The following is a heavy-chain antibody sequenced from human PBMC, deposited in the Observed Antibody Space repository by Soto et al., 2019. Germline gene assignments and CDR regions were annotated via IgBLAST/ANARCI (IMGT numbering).Heavy chain of an antibody. CDR3: ARSIAAASNYYYYYGMDV. CDR2: INHSGST. J-gene: IGHJ6*02. D-gene: IGHD6-13*01. V-gene: IGHV4-34*01. Sequence: PSETLSLTCAVYGGSFSGYYWSWIRQPPGKGLEWIGEINHSGSTNYNPSLKSRVTISVDTSKNQFSLKLSSVTAADTAVYYCARSIAAASNYYYYYGMDVWGQGTTVTVSS. CDR1: GGSFSGYY.